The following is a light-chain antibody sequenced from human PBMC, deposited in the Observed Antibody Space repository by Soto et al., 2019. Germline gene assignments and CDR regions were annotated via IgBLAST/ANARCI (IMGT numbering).Light chain of an antibody. V-gene: IGKV1-27*01. CDR1: QGISNY. CDR2: AAS. J-gene: IGKJ2*01. CDR3: QKYNSAPYT. Sequence: DIQMTKSPSSLSASVGDRVTITCRAIQGISNYLSWYQQKPGKVPKLLIYAASTLQSGVPSRFSGSGSGTDFTLTISSLQPEDVANYYCQKYNSAPYTFGQGTKLEIK.